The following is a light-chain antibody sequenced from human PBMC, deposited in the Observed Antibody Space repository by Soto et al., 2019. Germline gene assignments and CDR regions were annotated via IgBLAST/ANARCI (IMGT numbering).Light chain of an antibody. CDR3: QQRSNGPPIIT. CDR2: DAS. Sequence: EIVLTQSPATLSLSPGERATLSCRASQSVSSYLAWYQQKPGQAPRLLIYDASNRATGIPARFSGSGSGTDFTLSISSLEAEDFAVYYCQQRSNGPPIITFGHGARLEIK. CDR1: QSVSSY. V-gene: IGKV3-11*01. J-gene: IGKJ5*01.